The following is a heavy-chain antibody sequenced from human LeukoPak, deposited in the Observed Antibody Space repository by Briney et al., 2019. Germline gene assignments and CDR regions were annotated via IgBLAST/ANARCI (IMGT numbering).Heavy chain of an antibody. D-gene: IGHD3-10*01. CDR1: GFSFKSYA. Sequence: GGSLRLSCAASGFSFKSYAMSWVRQAPGKGLEWVSIIYSGGNTYYADSVKGRFTISRDNSMNTLYLQMNSLRAEDTAVYYCARGPPYYYGDWGQGTLVTVSS. V-gene: IGHV3-53*01. CDR2: IYSGGNT. J-gene: IGHJ4*02. CDR3: ARGPPYYYGD.